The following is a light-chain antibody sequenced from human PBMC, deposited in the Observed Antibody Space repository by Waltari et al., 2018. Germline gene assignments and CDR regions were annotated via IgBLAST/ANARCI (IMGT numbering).Light chain of an antibody. CDR1: QGVSNY. Sequence: EIVLTQSPATLPLPPGERATPSCRASQGVSNYLAWYQQKPGQAPRLLIYDASNRATGIPARFSGSGSGTDFTLTISSLEPEDFAVYYCQQRSNWLFGQGTRLEIK. V-gene: IGKV3-11*01. CDR2: DAS. J-gene: IGKJ5*01. CDR3: QQRSNWL.